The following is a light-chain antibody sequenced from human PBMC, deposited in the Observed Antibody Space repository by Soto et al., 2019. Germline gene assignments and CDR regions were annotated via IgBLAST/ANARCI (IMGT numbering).Light chain of an antibody. CDR3: HSYESNNVV. CDR1: SGSIASNY. V-gene: IGLV6-57*03. J-gene: IGLJ3*02. CDR2: EDN. Sequence: NFMLTQPHSVSESPGKTVIISCTRSSGSIASNYVQWYQQRPGSAPTIVIYEDNQRPPGVPDRFSGSVDSSSNSASLTISGLKTEDAADYYCHSYESNNVVFGGGTKLNVL.